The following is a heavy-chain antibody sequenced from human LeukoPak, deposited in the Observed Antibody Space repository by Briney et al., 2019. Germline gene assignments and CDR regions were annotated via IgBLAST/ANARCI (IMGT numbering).Heavy chain of an antibody. V-gene: IGHV1-18*04. CDR2: IIAYDGNT. CDR1: GYTFNSYG. Sequence: ASVKVSCKASGYTFNSYGISWVRQAPGQGLEWMGWIIAYDGNTNYAQKLQGRVTMTTDTSTRTAYMELRSLRSHDTAVYYCARDVSVTSFDYWGPGTLATASS. D-gene: IGHD4-17*01. CDR3: ARDVSVTSFDY. J-gene: IGHJ4*02.